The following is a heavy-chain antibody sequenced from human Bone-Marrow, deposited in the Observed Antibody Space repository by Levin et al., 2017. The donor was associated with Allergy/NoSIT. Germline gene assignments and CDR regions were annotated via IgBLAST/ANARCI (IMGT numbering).Heavy chain of an antibody. V-gene: IGHV1-69*13. CDR1: GDDFNIFG. Sequence: ASVKVSCKSSGDDFNIFGINWVRQAPGQGLEWMGGIVPVLGPANYAQSFQGRVTITADESTSTAYLELSSLRSEDTAMYYCARDRGYSGYDAFAIWGQGTVVTVSS. J-gene: IGHJ3*02. CDR2: IVPVLGPA. D-gene: IGHD5-18*01. CDR3: ARDRGYSGYDAFAI.